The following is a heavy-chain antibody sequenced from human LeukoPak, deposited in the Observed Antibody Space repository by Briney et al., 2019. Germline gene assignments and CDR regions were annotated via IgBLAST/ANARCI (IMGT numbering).Heavy chain of an antibody. J-gene: IGHJ4*02. CDR3: ASLRLDYDILTGYYEGDFDY. CDR1: GYTFTGXY. Sequence: ASXXVSCKASGYTFTGXYMHWXRXAPGQXLEWXGWINPNSGGTNYAQKFQGGVTMTRDTSISTAYMELSRLRSDDTAVYYCASLRLDYDILTGYYEGDFDYWGQGTLVTVSS. CDR2: INPNSGGT. V-gene: IGHV1-2*02. D-gene: IGHD3-9*01.